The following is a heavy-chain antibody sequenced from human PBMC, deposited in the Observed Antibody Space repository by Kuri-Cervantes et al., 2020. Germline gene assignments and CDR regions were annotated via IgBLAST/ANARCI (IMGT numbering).Heavy chain of an antibody. V-gene: IGHV1-18*01. J-gene: IGHJ6*02. CDR1: GYTFTSYG. CDR3: ARGPYYYGSGSYYNGYYYYGMDV. Sequence: ALVKVSCKASGYTFTSYGISWVRQAPGQGLEWMGWISAYNGNTNYAQKLQGRVTMTTDTSTSTAYMELRSLRSDDTAVYYCARGPYYYGSGSYYNGYYYYGMDVWGQGTTVTVSS. CDR2: ISAYNGNT. D-gene: IGHD3-10*01.